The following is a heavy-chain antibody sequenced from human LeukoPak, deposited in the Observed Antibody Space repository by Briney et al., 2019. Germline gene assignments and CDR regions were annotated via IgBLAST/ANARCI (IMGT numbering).Heavy chain of an antibody. V-gene: IGHV3-30-3*01. J-gene: IGHJ4*02. CDR1: GFTFSSYA. Sequence: PGGSLRLSCAASGFTFSSYAMHWVRQAPGKGLEWVAVTSYDGSNKYYADSVKGRFTISRDNSKNTLYLQMNSLRAEDTAVYYCAREFWSGYYTRGFDYWGQGTLVTVSS. CDR2: TSYDGSNK. D-gene: IGHD3-3*01. CDR3: AREFWSGYYTRGFDY.